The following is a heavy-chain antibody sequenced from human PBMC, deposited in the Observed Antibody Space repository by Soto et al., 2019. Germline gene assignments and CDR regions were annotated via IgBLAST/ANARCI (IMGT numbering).Heavy chain of an antibody. CDR3: AKVDYSSGWYRDDAFDI. J-gene: IGHJ3*02. D-gene: IGHD6-19*01. Sequence: QVQLVESGGGVVQPGRSLRLSCTASGFTFSSYGMHWVRQAPGKGLEWVAVISYDGSNKYYADSVKGRFTISRDNSKNTLYLQMNSLRAEDTAVYYCAKVDYSSGWYRDDAFDIWGQGTMGTVSS. CDR2: ISYDGSNK. V-gene: IGHV3-30*18. CDR1: GFTFSSYG.